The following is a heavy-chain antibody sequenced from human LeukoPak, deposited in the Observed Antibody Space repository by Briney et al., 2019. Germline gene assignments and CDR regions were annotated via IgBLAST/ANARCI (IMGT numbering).Heavy chain of an antibody. D-gene: IGHD1-26*01. CDR3: AKDRGGSGSYSLDY. CDR2: ISWDGGST. CDR1: GFTFDDYA. J-gene: IGHJ4*02. Sequence: GGSLRLSCAASGFTFDDYAMHWVRQAPGKGLEWVSLISWDGGSTYYADSVKGRFTISRDNSKNSLYLQMNSLRAEDTALYYCAKDRGGSGSYSLDYWGQGTLVTVSS. V-gene: IGHV3-43D*03.